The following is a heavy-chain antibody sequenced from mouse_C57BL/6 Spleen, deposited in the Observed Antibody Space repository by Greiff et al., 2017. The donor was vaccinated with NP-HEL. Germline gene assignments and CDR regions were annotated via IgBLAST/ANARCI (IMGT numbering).Heavy chain of an antibody. V-gene: IGHV1-61*01. CDR2: IYPSDSET. J-gene: IGHJ3*01. CDR1: GYTFTSYW. Sequence: VQLQQSGAELVRPGSSVKLSCKASGYTFTSYWMDWVKQRPGQGLEWIGNIYPSDSETHYNQKFKDKATLTVDKSSSTAYMQLSSLTSEDSAVYYCATPYYGSSWFAYWGQGTLVTVSA. CDR3: ATPYYGSSWFAY. D-gene: IGHD1-1*01.